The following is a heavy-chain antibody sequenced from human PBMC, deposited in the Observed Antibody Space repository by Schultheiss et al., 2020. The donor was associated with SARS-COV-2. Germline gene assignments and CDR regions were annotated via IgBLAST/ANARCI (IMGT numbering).Heavy chain of an antibody. Sequence: GGSLRLSCAASGFTFSAYAMNWVRQAPGKGLEWVAVISYDGSNKYYADSVKGRFTISRDNSKNTLYLQMNSLRAEDTAVYYCAKDLADYGDFHYWGQGTLVTVSS. CDR1: GFTFSAYA. CDR3: AKDLADYGDFHY. CDR2: ISYDGSNK. V-gene: IGHV3-30*18. D-gene: IGHD4-17*01. J-gene: IGHJ4*02.